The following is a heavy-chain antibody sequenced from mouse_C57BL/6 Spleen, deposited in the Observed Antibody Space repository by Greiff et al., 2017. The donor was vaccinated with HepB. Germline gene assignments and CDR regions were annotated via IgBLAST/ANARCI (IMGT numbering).Heavy chain of an antibody. V-gene: IGHV7-1*01. CDR1: GFTFSDFY. J-gene: IGHJ2*01. Sequence: EVKVVESGGGLVQSGRSLRLSCATSGFTFSDFYMEWVRQAPGKGLEWIAASRNKANDYTTEYSASVKGRFIVSRDTSQSILYLQMNALRAEDTAIYYCARDYYFDYWGQGTTLTVSS. CDR3: ARDYYFDY. CDR2: SRNKANDYTT.